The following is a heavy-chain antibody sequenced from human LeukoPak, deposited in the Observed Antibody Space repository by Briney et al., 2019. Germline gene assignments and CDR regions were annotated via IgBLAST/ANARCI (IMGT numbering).Heavy chain of an antibody. CDR1: GFTFSSYS. J-gene: IGHJ3*02. CDR3: ARDLDRRITYAFDI. Sequence: SGGSLRLSCAASGFTFSSYSMNWVRQAPGKGLEWVSSISSSSSYIYYADSVKGRFTISRDNAKNSLYLQMNSLRAEDTAVYYCARDLDRRITYAFDIWGQGTMVTVSS. D-gene: IGHD3-10*01. V-gene: IGHV3-21*01. CDR2: ISSSSSYI.